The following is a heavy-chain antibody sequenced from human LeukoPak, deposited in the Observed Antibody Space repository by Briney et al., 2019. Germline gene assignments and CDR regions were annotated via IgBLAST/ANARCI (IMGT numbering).Heavy chain of an antibody. Sequence: GGSLRLSCAASGFTFSSYWMSWVRQAPGKGLEWVANIKQDGSEKYYVDSVKGRFTISRDNAKNSLYLQMNSLRAEDTAVYYCARVAFEDYVWGSYRPPYYLGQGTLVTVSS. CDR2: IKQDGSEK. CDR1: GFTFSSYW. CDR3: ARVAFEDYVWGSYRPPYY. J-gene: IGHJ4*02. D-gene: IGHD3-16*02. V-gene: IGHV3-7*01.